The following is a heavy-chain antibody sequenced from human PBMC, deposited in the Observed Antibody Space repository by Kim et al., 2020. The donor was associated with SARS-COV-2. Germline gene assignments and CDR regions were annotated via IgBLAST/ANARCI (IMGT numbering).Heavy chain of an antibody. Sequence: SETLSLTCTVSGGSISSYYWSWIRQPPGKGLEWIGYIYYSGSTNYNPSLKSRVTISVDTSKNQFSLKLSSVTAADTAVYYCARGSYYYYGMDVWGQGTTVTVSS. CDR2: IYYSGST. J-gene: IGHJ6*02. V-gene: IGHV4-59*01. CDR1: GGSISSYY. CDR3: ARGSYYYYGMDV.